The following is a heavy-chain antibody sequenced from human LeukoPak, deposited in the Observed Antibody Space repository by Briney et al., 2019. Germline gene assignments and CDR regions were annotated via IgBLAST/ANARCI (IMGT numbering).Heavy chain of an antibody. CDR3: VTVADAVSWFDP. J-gene: IGHJ5*02. V-gene: IGHV4-39*01. D-gene: IGHD6-19*01. Sequence: WETLSLTCTVSGGSIRSGGYYWGWIRQPPGKGLEWIGTIYYSGTTYYNPSLKSRVTISVDTSKNQFSLKLSSVTAADTAVYYCVTVADAVSWFDPWGQGTLVTVSS. CDR1: GGSIRSGGYY. CDR2: IYYSGTT.